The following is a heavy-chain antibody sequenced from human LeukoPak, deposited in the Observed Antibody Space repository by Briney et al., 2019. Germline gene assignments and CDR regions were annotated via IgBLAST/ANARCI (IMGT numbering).Heavy chain of an antibody. CDR3: AKDRVGVWFEDAFDI. CDR2: ISRRSTSI. CDR1: GFTFSDYY. D-gene: IGHD3-10*01. V-gene: IGHV3-11*01. J-gene: IGHJ3*02. Sequence: GGSLRLSCAASGFTFSDYYMGWIRQAPGKGLEWVSYISRRSTSIYYADSVRGRFITSRDNAKNSLYLQMNSLRAEDTAVYYCAKDRVGVWFEDAFDIWGQGTMVTVSS.